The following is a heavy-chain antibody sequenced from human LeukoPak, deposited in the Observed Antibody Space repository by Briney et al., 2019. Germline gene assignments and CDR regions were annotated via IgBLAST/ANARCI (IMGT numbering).Heavy chain of an antibody. CDR3: AKDTTPPKAGFDP. CDR1: GFTFSSYG. Sequence: GGSLRLSCAASGFTFSSYGMHWARQAPGKGLEWVAFIRYDGSNKYYADSVKGRFTISRDNSKNTLYLQMNSLRAEDTAVYYCAKDTTPPKAGFDPWGQGTLVTVSS. CDR2: IRYDGSNK. D-gene: IGHD1-14*01. V-gene: IGHV3-30*02. J-gene: IGHJ5*02.